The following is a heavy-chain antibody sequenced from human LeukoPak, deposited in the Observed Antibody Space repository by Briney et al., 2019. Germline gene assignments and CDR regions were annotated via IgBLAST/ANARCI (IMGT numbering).Heavy chain of an antibody. J-gene: IGHJ4*02. D-gene: IGHD5-24*01. CDR1: GFTFSASA. V-gene: IGHV3-73*01. CDR3: AKLCGDGSPQCLY. Sequence: QTGGSLRLSCGGSGFTFSASAFHWVRQAPGRGLEWLGRIRTKVYSYATEYGALVKGKFTIGRDDSQNTAYLQINSLQSEDTAVYYCAKLCGDGSPQCLYWGQGTLVIVSS. CDR2: IRTKVYSYAT.